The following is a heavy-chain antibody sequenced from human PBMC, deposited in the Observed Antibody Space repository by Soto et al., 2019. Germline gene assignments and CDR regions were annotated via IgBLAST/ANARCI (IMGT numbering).Heavy chain of an antibody. CDR2: ISGYGGIT. CDR1: GFSFSTYP. Sequence: PGRALRRSCTAPGFSFSTYPMSWVRQAPGKGLGWVSGISGYGGITYYADSVKGRFTVSRDNSKNTLYLQMNSLRAEDTAVYYYAKGRNHYDSSGYYSFPLDVWGQGATVTGSS. V-gene: IGHV3-23*01. J-gene: IGHJ6*02. D-gene: IGHD3-22*01. CDR3: AKGRNHYDSSGYYSFPLDV.